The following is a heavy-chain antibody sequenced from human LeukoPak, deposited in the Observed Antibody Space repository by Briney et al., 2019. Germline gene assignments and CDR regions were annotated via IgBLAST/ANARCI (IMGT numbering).Heavy chain of an antibody. CDR1: GYTFTSYY. D-gene: IGHD3-10*01. CDR2: INPSGGST. J-gene: IGHJ1*01. Sequence: ASVKVSCKASGYTFTSYYMHWVRQAPGQGLEWMGIINPSGGSTSYAQKSQGRVTMTRDTSTGTVYMELSSLRSEDTAVYYCAPTGMVRGEYRFQHWGQGTLVTVSS. V-gene: IGHV1-46*01. CDR3: APTGMVRGEYRFQH.